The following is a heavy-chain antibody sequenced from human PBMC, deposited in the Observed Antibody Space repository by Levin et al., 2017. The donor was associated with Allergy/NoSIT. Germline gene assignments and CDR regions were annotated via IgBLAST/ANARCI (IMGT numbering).Heavy chain of an antibody. CDR2: TSYSGSP. CDR3: ARGAGYDSTWYWDS. Sequence: SETLSLTCTVSGGSVSFGDYYWSWIRQPPGKGLQWIGYTSYSGSPYYSPSLKSRINISIDTSKNQLSLKLTSVTAADTAEYFCARGAGYDSTWYWDSWGQGTLATVSS. J-gene: IGHJ4*02. D-gene: IGHD2-2*01. V-gene: IGHV4-30-4*01. CDR1: GGSVSFGDYY.